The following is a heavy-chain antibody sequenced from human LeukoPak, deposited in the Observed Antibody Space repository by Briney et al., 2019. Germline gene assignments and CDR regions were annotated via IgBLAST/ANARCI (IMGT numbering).Heavy chain of an antibody. CDR2: IYCSGST. Sequence: KTSETLSLTCTVSGGSISSSSYYWGWIRQPPGKGLEWIGSIYCSGSTNYNPSLKSRVTISIDTSKSQFSLKLSSVTSADTAVYYCAREPVSLGYYMDVWGKGTTVTVSS. CDR1: GGSISSSSYY. D-gene: IGHD3-16*01. J-gene: IGHJ6*03. CDR3: AREPVSLGYYMDV. V-gene: IGHV4-39*07.